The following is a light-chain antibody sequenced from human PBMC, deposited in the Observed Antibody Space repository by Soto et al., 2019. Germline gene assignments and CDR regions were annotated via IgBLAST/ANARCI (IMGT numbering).Light chain of an antibody. J-gene: IGKJ1*01. CDR2: AAS. Sequence: DIQMTQSPSSLSASVGDRVTITCRASQSISSYLNWYQQKPGKAPKLLIYAASSLQSGVPSRFRGSGSGTDFTLTISSLQPEDFTTYYCQQSYSTPRTFGKGTKADIK. CDR1: QSISSY. CDR3: QQSYSTPRT. V-gene: IGKV1-39*01.